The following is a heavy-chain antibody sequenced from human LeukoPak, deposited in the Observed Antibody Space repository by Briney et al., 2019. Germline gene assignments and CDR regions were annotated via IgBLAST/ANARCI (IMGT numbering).Heavy chain of an antibody. D-gene: IGHD2-15*01. CDR3: AREDCSGGSCYSSKGGDAFDI. V-gene: IGHV1-69*04. Sequence: GASVKVSFKASGGTLNNYAISWVRQAPGQGLEWVGRIIPILGIANYAQKFQGRVTITADKSTSTAYMELSSLRSEDTAVYYCAREDCSGGSCYSSKGGDAFDIWGQGTMVTVSS. CDR2: IIPILGIA. J-gene: IGHJ3*02. CDR1: GGTLNNYA.